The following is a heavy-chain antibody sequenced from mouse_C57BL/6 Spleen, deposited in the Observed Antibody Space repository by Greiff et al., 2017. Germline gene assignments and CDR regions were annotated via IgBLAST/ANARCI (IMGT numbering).Heavy chain of an antibody. J-gene: IGHJ2*01. CDR2: IDPSDSET. V-gene: IGHV1-52*01. D-gene: IGHD2-3*01. CDR1: GYTFTSYW. CDR3: ARRDDGGDY. Sequence: QVQLQQSGAELVRPGSSVKLSCKASGYTFTSYWMHWVKQRPIQGLEWIGNIDPSDSETHYNQKFKDKATLTVDKSSSTAYMQLSSLTSEDSAVYYCARRDDGGDYWGQGTTLTVSS.